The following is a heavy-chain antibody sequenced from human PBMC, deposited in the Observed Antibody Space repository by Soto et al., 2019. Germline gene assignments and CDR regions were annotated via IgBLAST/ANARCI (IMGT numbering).Heavy chain of an antibody. CDR1: GGTFSSYA. J-gene: IGHJ4*02. Sequence: ASVKVSCKASGGTFSSYAISWVRQAPGQGLEWMGGIIPIFGTANYAQKFQGRVTMTRDTSTSTVYMELSSLRSEDTAVYYCARAAVVISPFDYWGQGTLVTVSS. CDR2: IIPIFGTA. CDR3: ARAAVVISPFDY. V-gene: IGHV1-69*05. D-gene: IGHD3-22*01.